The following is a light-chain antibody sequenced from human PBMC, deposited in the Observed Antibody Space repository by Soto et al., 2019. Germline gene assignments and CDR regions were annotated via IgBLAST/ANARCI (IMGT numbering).Light chain of an antibody. V-gene: IGKV1-5*02. CDR2: DAS. Sequence: DIQMTQSPSTLSASVGDRVTIICRASQSIGHWLAWYQQKPGKAPKLLIYDASSLEVGVPLRSRGSGSGTEFTLTISSLQPDDFATYYCQQYITYSTFGQGTKLEI. CDR3: QQYITYST. J-gene: IGKJ2*01. CDR1: QSIGHW.